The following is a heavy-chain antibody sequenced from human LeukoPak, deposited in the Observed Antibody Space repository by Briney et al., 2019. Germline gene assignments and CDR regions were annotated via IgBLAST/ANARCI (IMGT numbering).Heavy chain of an antibody. J-gene: IGHJ4*02. Sequence: SVKVSCKASGGTFSSYAISWVRQAPGQGLEWMGRIIPIFGIANYAQKFQGRVTITEDKSTSTAYMELSSLRSEDTAVYYCASYYYDSSGYYYPLDYWGQGTLVTVSS. V-gene: IGHV1-69*04. CDR2: IIPIFGIA. D-gene: IGHD3-22*01. CDR1: GGTFSSYA. CDR3: ASYYYDSSGYYYPLDY.